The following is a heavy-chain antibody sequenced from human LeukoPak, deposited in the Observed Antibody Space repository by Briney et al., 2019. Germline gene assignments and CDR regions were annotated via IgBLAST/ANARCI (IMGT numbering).Heavy chain of an antibody. CDR3: ATNLWGSSPFLLDV. Sequence: GGSLRLSCEASGSTFSTYPMHWVRQAPDKGLEWVAMISYHGSNEYYADSVKGRFTISRDNSKNTLYLQMNNPRAEDTAVYFCATNLWGSSPFLLDVWGQGTTVTVSS. D-gene: IGHD6-6*01. J-gene: IGHJ6*02. CDR1: GSTFSTYP. CDR2: ISYHGSNE. V-gene: IGHV3-30*04.